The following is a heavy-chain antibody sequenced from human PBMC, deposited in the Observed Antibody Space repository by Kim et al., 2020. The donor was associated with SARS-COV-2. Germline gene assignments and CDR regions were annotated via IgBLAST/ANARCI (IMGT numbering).Heavy chain of an antibody. V-gene: IGHV1-58*01. J-gene: IGHJ3*02. CDR3: AAGDYDMLTGYGAFDS. D-gene: IGHD3-9*01. Sequence: KFQERVTITRDMSTSTAYVELSSMRSEDTAVYYCAAGDYDMLTGYGAFDSWGQGTMVTVSS.